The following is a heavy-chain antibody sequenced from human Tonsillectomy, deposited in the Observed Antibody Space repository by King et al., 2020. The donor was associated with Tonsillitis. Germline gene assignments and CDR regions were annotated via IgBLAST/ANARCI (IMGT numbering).Heavy chain of an antibody. CDR3: ARDVGGNSDY. J-gene: IGHJ4*02. CDR2: FYYTGST. V-gene: IGHV4-59*01. Sequence: VQLQESGPGLVKPSETLSLTCSFAGGFISSYFWIWIRQPPGRGLAWIGDFYYTGSTNYNPSLKSRVTISVDSSKNQFSLRLSSVTAADTAVYYCARDVGGNSDYWGQGTLVTVSS. CDR1: GGFISSYF. D-gene: IGHD4-23*01.